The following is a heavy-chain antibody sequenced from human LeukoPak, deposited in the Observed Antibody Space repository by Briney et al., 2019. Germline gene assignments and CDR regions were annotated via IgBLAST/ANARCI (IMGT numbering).Heavy chain of an antibody. V-gene: IGHV1-69-2*01. Sequence: ASVTVSCKVSGYTFTDYYMHWVQQAPGKGLEWMGLVDPEDGEKIYAEEFQGRVTINADTSTDTAYMELSSLRSEDTAVYYCATVRPECPAWGQGTLVTASA. D-gene: IGHD2-2*01. CDR2: VDPEDGEK. J-gene: IGHJ5*02. CDR1: GYTFTDYY. CDR3: ATVRPECPA.